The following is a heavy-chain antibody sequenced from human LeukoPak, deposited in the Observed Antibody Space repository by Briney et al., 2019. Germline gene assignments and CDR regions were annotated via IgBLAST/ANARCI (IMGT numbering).Heavy chain of an antibody. CDR2: ISVSGGST. V-gene: IGHV3-23*01. CDR1: GFTFSSYW. CDR3: AKRIAVVGPYFDY. J-gene: IGHJ4*02. Sequence: QPGGSLRVSCAASGFTFSSYWMSWVRQAPGKGLEWVSAISVSGGSTYYADSVKGRFTISRDNSKNTLYLQMDSLRAEDTAVYYCAKRIAVVGPYFDYWGQGTLVTVSS. D-gene: IGHD6-19*01.